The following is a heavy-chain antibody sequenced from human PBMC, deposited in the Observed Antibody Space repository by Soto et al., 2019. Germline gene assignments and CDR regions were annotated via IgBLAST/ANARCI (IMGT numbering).Heavy chain of an antibody. CDR2: IYYNGNT. D-gene: IGHD3-22*01. CDR1: GASVTSPDYY. CDR3: ARDRSYYDGSTYYSGFDP. J-gene: IGHJ5*02. Sequence: SETLSLTCTVSGASVTSPDYYWSWIRQSPGKGLEWIGYIYYNGNTNYNPSLKSRVTISADTSKNQFSLKLTSVTTADTAVYSCARDRSYYDGSTYYSGFDPWGQGTLVTVSS. V-gene: IGHV4-61*08.